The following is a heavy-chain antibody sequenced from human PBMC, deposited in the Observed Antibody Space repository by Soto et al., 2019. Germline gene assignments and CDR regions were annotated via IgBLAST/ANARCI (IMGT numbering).Heavy chain of an antibody. J-gene: IGHJ5*02. CDR3: ARDLSGDYDGWFDP. Sequence: QLQLQESGSGLVKPSQTLSLTCAVSGGSISSGGYSWSWIRQPPGKGLEWIGYIYHSGSTYYNPSLKSQVTISVDRSKNQFSLKLSSVTAADTAVYYCARDLSGDYDGWFDPWGQGTLVTVSS. CDR2: IYHSGST. D-gene: IGHD4-17*01. V-gene: IGHV4-30-2*01. CDR1: GGSISSGGYS.